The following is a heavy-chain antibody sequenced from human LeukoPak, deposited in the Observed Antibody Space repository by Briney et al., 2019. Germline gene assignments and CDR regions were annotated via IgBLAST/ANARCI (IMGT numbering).Heavy chain of an antibody. V-gene: IGHV4-39*01. D-gene: IGHD6-19*01. CDR2: IYYSGST. CDR3: ATGGSGWSYYFDY. CDR1: GGSISSSSYY. J-gene: IGHJ4*02. Sequence: SETLSLTCTVSGGSISSSSYYWGWIRQPPGKGLEWIGSIYYSGSTYYNPSLKSRVTISVDTSKNQFSLKLSSETAADTAVYYCATGGSGWSYYFDYWGQGTLVTVSS.